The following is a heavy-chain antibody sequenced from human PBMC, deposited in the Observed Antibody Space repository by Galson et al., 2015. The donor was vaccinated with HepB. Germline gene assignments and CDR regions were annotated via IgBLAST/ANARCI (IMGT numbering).Heavy chain of an antibody. CDR2: INPNSGGT. D-gene: IGHD2-2*02. CDR1: GYTFTGYY. CDR3: ARGGEGVVVPAAIPSY. Sequence: SVKVSCKASGYTFTGYYMHWVRQAPGQGLEWMGWINPNSGGTNYAQKFQGRVTMTRDTSISTAYMELSRLRSDDTAVYYCARGGEGVVVPAAIPSYWGQGTLVTVSS. J-gene: IGHJ4*02. V-gene: IGHV1-2*02.